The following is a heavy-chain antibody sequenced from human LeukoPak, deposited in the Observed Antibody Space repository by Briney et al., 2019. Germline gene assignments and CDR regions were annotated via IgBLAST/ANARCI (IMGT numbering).Heavy chain of an antibody. J-gene: IGHJ4*02. D-gene: IGHD2-2*02. CDR2: IYYSGGT. CDR1: GGSISSGGYY. Sequence: SETLSLTCTVSGGSISSGGYYWSWIRQHPGKGLEWIGYIYYSGGTYYNPSLKGRVTMSVDTSKNQFSLKLNSLTAADTAVYYCARGACSTTSCYNMYFDFWGQGTLVTVSS. CDR3: ARGACSTTSCYNMYFDF. V-gene: IGHV4-31*03.